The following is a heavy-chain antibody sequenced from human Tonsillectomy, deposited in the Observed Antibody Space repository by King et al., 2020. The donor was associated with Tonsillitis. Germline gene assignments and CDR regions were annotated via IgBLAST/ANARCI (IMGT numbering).Heavy chain of an antibody. D-gene: IGHD1-26*01. V-gene: IGHV4-59*08. CDR3: AGGVGATRFDY. Sequence: QVQLQESGPGLVKPSETLSLTCTVSGGSISSYYWTWIRQPPGKGLEWIGFIYHSGSTNYNPSLKSRVTISVDTSKNQFSLRLSSVTAADTAVYYCAGGVGATRFDYWGQGTLVTVSS. J-gene: IGHJ4*02. CDR2: IYHSGST. CDR1: GGSISSYY.